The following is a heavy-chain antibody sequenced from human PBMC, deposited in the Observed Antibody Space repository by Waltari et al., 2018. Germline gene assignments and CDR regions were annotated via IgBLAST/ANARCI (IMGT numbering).Heavy chain of an antibody. Sequence: QVQLVQSGAEVKKPGSSVKVSCKASGGTFSSYAISWVRQAPGQGLEWMGGIIPILGRANYAQKFQGSVKITADKSTSTAYMELSSLRSEDTAVDYCARNPPEEPYFDYWGQGTLVTVSS. CDR3: ARNPPEEPYFDY. CDR1: GGTFSSYA. J-gene: IGHJ4*02. D-gene: IGHD1-1*01. CDR2: IIPILGRA. V-gene: IGHV1-69*10.